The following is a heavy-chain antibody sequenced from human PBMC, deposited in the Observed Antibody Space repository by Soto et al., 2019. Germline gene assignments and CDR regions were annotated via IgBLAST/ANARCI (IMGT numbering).Heavy chain of an antibody. D-gene: IGHD2-21*01. CDR3: ARGPGMEVIHYFDY. Sequence: PGGSLRLSCAASGFTFSSYGMHWVRQAPGKGLEWVAVIWYDGSNKYYADSVKGRFTISRDNSKNTLYLQMNSLRAEDTAVYYCARGPGMEVIHYFDYWGQGTLVTVSS. V-gene: IGHV3-33*01. CDR1: GFTFSSYG. CDR2: IWYDGSNK. J-gene: IGHJ4*02.